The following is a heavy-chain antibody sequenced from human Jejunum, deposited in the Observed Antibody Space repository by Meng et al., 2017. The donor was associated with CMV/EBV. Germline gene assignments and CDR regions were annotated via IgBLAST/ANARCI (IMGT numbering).Heavy chain of an antibody. J-gene: IGHJ4*02. V-gene: IGHV4-59*01. CDR2: ISYSGST. D-gene: IGHD1-26*01. Sequence: CTVAGGSISSYYWSWIRQPPGKGLEWIGYISYSGSTNYNPSLKSRVTISVDTSKNQFSLKLASVTAADTGVYYCARDRASGSEFDCWGQGTLVTVSS. CDR1: GGSISSYY. CDR3: ARDRASGSEFDC.